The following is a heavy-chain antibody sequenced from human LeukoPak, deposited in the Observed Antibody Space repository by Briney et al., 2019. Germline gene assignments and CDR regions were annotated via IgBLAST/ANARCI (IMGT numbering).Heavy chain of an antibody. J-gene: IGHJ3*02. CDR3: TASGSYPNAFDI. D-gene: IGHD1-26*01. CDR2: IRGKANSYAT. V-gene: IGHV3-73*01. CDR1: GFTFSGSA. Sequence: GGPLRLSCAASGFTFSGSAMHWVRQASGKGLEWVGRIRGKANSYATVYAASVRGRFTISRDDSKNTAYLQMNSLQTEDTAVYYCTASGSYPNAFDIWGQGTMVTVSS.